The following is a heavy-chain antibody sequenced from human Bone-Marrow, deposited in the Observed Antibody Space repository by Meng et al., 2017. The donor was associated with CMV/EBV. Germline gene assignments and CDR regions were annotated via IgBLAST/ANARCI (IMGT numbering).Heavy chain of an antibody. V-gene: IGHV3-23*01. J-gene: IGHJ5*02. CDR1: GFTFSSYA. Sequence: SGFTFSSYAMSWVRQAPGKGLEWVSAISASGGSTYNADSVKGRFTISRDNSRNTLYLQMNSLRAEDTAIYYCAKEGQQLGYNWFDPWGQGTLVTVSS. CDR3: AKEGQQLGYNWFDP. CDR2: ISASGGST. D-gene: IGHD6-13*01.